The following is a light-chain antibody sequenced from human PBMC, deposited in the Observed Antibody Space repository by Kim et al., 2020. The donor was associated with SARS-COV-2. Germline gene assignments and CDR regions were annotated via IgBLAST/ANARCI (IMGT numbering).Light chain of an antibody. Sequence: SYVSWYQQVPGTAPKLLIYDNDKRPSGIPDRFSGSKSGTSATLDITGLQTGDEADYYCATWDTSVRAGVFGGGTKLTVL. CDR1: SY. V-gene: IGLV1-51*01. J-gene: IGLJ2*01. CDR2: DND. CDR3: ATWDTSVRAGV.